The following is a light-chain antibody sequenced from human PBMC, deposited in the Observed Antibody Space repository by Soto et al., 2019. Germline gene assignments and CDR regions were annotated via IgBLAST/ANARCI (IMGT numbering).Light chain of an antibody. J-gene: IGKJ1*01. Sequence: DIQMTQYPSSLSASVGDRVTITCGASQSISSWLAWYQQKPGKAPKLLIYDASSLESGVPSRLSGSGSGTELTLTISSLQTDDFATYYCQQYNSYPWTFGQGTKVDIK. CDR1: QSISSW. CDR3: QQYNSYPWT. V-gene: IGKV1-5*01. CDR2: DAS.